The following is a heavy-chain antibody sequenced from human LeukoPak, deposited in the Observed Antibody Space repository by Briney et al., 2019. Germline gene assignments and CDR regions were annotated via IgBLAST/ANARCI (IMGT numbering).Heavy chain of an antibody. CDR3: ASLRPPVVGATWVDY. Sequence: SVTLSLTCTLSGHSSSSSSCYGGWVRQPRRKWLEWIGRIYDTGSSYYNPSLNSRGTISVDTSKNQFSLRLRPVTAADTAVYYCASLRPPVVGATWVDYWGQGILVTVSS. V-gene: IGHV4-39*01. CDR1: GHSSSSSSCY. D-gene: IGHD1-26*01. CDR2: IYDTGSS. J-gene: IGHJ4*02.